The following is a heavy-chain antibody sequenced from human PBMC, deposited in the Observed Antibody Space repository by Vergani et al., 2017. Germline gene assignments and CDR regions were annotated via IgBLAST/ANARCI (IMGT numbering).Heavy chain of an antibody. V-gene: IGHV3-21*02. Sequence: EVQLVESGGGLVKPGGSLRLSCAASGFSFSSYSMNWVRQAPGKGLEWVASISGSSSYVFYRDSVEGRFTITRDNAKKLVYLQINSLRAEDTAMYFCARGWWDCTHIRCSPPSYWGQGTQVSVSS. D-gene: IGHD2-8*01. CDR3: ARGWWDCTHIRCSPPSY. CDR1: GFSFSSYS. CDR2: ISGSSSYV. J-gene: IGHJ4*02.